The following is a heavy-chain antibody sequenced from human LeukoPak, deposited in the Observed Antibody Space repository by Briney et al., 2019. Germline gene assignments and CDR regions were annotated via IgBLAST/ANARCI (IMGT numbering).Heavy chain of an antibody. CDR3: ASHYGSGSFYSPFDY. Sequence: SETLSLTCTVSGGSISTSNYYWGWIRQPPGKGLEWIGNIFYSGSTYYIPSLKSRVTISLDTSRNQFSLKLNSVTAADTAVYYCASHYGSGSFYSPFDYWGQGTLVTVSS. CDR1: GGSISTSNYY. V-gene: IGHV4-39*07. CDR2: IFYSGST. D-gene: IGHD3-10*01. J-gene: IGHJ4*02.